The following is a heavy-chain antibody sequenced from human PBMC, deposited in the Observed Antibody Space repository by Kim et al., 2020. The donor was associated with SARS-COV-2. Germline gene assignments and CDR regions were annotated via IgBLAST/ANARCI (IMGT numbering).Heavy chain of an antibody. Sequence: ASVKVSCKASGYTFTSYAMNWVRQAPGQGLEWMGWINTNTGNPTYAQGFTGRFVFSLDTSVSTAYLQISSLKAEDTAVYYCARDWGPTVTTSYCGGDCYPWGQGTLVTVSS. CDR2: INTNTGNP. CDR3: ARDWGPTVTTSYCGGDCYP. J-gene: IGHJ5*02. V-gene: IGHV7-4-1*02. D-gene: IGHD2-21*02. CDR1: GYTFTSYA.